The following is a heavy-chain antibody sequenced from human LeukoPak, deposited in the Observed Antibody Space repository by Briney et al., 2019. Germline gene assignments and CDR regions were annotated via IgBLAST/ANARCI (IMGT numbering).Heavy chain of an antibody. CDR2: IKQDGSEK. J-gene: IGHJ3*01. D-gene: IGHD3-10*01. CDR3: VRGGLVRGAINSLIGFDV. Sequence: GGSLRLSCAASGFTFSSYWMSWVRQAPGKGLEWVANIKQDGSEKYYVDSVKGRFTISRDNSKNTLYLQMNSLRAEDTAVYYCVRGGLVRGAINSLIGFDVWGQGIMVTVSS. V-gene: IGHV3-7*01. CDR1: GFTFSSYW.